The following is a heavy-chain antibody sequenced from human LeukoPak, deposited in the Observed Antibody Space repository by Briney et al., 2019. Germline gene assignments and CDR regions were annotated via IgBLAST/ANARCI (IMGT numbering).Heavy chain of an antibody. Sequence: PSETLSLTCTVSGYSISSGYYWGWIRQPPGKGLEWIGSIYHSGSTYYNPSLKSRVTISVDTSKNQFSLKLSSLTAADTAVYYCARGLLYYDILTGYYREGWFDPWGQGTLVTVSS. CDR2: IYHSGST. J-gene: IGHJ5*02. D-gene: IGHD3-9*01. V-gene: IGHV4-38-2*02. CDR3: ARGLLYYDILTGYYREGWFDP. CDR1: GYSISSGYY.